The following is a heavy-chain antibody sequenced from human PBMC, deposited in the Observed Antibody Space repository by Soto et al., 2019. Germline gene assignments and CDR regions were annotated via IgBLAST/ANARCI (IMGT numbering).Heavy chain of an antibody. D-gene: IGHD2-21*02. V-gene: IGHV3-23*01. CDR1: GFTFSSYA. CDR2: ISGSGGST. J-gene: IGHJ6*02. Sequence: PGGSLRLSCAASGFTFSSYAMSWVRQAPGKGLEWVSAISGSGGSTYYADSVKGRFTISRDNSKNTLYLQMNSLRAEDTAVYYCAKSVNFQTAALLHRVDYYYYGMDVWGQGTTVTVSS. CDR3: AKSVNFQTAALLHRVDYYYYGMDV.